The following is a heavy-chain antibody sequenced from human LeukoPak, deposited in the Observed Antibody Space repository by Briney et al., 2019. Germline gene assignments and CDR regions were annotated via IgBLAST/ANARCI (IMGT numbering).Heavy chain of an antibody. Sequence: GGSLRLSCAASGFTFSSYAMHWVRQAPGKGLEWVAVISYDGSNKYYADSVKGRFTISRDNSKNTLYLQMNSLGAEDTAVYYCARAARQWLVLPTDYWGQGTLVTVSS. CDR3: ARAARQWLVLPTDY. V-gene: IGHV3-30-3*01. D-gene: IGHD6-19*01. CDR2: ISYDGSNK. CDR1: GFTFSSYA. J-gene: IGHJ4*02.